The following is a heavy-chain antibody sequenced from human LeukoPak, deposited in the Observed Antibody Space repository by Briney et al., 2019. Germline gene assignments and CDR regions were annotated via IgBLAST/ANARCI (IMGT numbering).Heavy chain of an antibody. V-gene: IGHV3-74*01. CDR1: GFIFSSFW. D-gene: IGHD3-22*01. CDR3: AREARNYYDSSGQPPPFDY. Sequence: GGSLRLSCAASGFIFSSFWMHWVRQVPGKGLVWVSHIDSDGRTTDYADSVRGRFTISRDNAKNTLYLQMNSLRAEDTAVYYCAREARNYYDSSGQPPPFDYWGQGTLVTVSS. J-gene: IGHJ4*02. CDR2: IDSDGRTT.